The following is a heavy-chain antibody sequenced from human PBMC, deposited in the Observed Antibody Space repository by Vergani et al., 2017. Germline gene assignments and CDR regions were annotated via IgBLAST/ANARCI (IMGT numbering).Heavy chain of an antibody. D-gene: IGHD1-14*01. V-gene: IGHV4-59*01. CDR3: AKYGGYTRPYGFFDL. CDR2: IYYSGST. Sequence: QVQLQESGPGLVKPSETLSLTCTVSGSSISSYYWSWIRQPPGKGLEWIGYIYYSGSTNYNPSLKSRVTISVDTSKNQFSLKLSSVTAADTAVYYCAKYGGYTRPYGFFDLWDRVTLVTVSS. CDR1: GSSISSYY. J-gene: IGHJ2*01.